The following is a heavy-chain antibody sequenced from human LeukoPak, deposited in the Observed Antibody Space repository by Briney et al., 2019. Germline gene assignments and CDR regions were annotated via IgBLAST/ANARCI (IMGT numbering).Heavy chain of an antibody. CDR1: GGSFSGYY. J-gene: IGHJ4*02. D-gene: IGHD4-17*01. V-gene: IGHV4-34*01. Sequence: PSETLSLTCAVSGGSFSGYYWTWIRQPPGKGLEWIGEINHSGSANYSPSLSSRVTISLDMSENQFSLKLTFVTAADTAVYYCARGQGTVTTHWGQGTLVTVSS. CDR3: ARGQGTVTTH. CDR2: INHSGSA.